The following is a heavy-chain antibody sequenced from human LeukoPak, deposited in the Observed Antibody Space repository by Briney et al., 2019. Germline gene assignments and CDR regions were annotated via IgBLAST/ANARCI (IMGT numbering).Heavy chain of an antibody. Sequence: SVKVSCKASGGTFSSYAISWVRQAPGQGLEWMGRIIPILGIANYAQKFQGRVTITADKSTSTAYMELSSLRSEDTAVYYCARATYYYDSSGHDYWGQGTLVTVSS. J-gene: IGHJ4*02. V-gene: IGHV1-69*04. CDR2: IIPILGIA. CDR1: GGTFSSYA. CDR3: ARATYYYDSSGHDY. D-gene: IGHD3-22*01.